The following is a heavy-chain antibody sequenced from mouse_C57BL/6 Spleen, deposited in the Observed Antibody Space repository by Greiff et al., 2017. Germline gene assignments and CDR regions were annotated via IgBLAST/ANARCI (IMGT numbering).Heavy chain of an antibody. V-gene: IGHV10-1*01. CDR3: VRGSSYLDY. CDR2: IRSKSNNYAT. J-gene: IGHJ2*01. CDR1: GFSFNTYA. Sequence: EVMLVESGGGLVQPKGSLKLSCAASGFSFNTYAMNWVRQAPGKGLEWVARIRSKSNNYATYYADSVKDRFTISRDDSESMLYLQMNNLKTEDTAMYYCVRGSSYLDYWGQGTTLTVSS. D-gene: IGHD1-1*01.